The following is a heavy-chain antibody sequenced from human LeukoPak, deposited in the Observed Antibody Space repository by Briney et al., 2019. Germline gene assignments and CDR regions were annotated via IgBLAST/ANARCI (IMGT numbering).Heavy chain of an antibody. D-gene: IGHD4-17*01. J-gene: IGHJ5*02. CDR2: INPSGGST. CDR3: ARALDYGDYRSWFDP. CDR1: GYTFTSYY. Sequence: ASVKVSCKASGYTFTSYYMRWVRQAPGQGLEWMGIINPSGGSTSYAQKFQGRVTMTRDTSTSTVYMELSSLRSEDTAVYYCARALDYGDYRSWFDPWGQGTLVTVSS. V-gene: IGHV1-46*01.